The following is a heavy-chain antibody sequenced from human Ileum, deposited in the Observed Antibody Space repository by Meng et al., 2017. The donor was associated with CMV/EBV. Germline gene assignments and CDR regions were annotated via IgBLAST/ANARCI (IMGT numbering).Heavy chain of an antibody. Sequence: QTPVKESCPTPIKPTQTITLTCTSSGFSLSTSGVGVCLIRQPTGKALEWLALLYWDDDKRYSPSLKSRLTITKDTSKNQVVLKMTNMDPVDTATYYCAHRLNEYFHYWGQGTLVTVSS. CDR3: AHRLNEYFHY. V-gene: IGHV2-5*02. J-gene: IGHJ4*02. CDR1: GFSLSTSGVG. CDR2: LYWDDDK.